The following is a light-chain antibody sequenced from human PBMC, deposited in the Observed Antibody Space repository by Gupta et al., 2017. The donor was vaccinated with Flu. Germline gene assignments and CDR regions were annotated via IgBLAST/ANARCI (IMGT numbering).Light chain of an antibody. Sequence: DIQMTQSPSSLSASVGDRVTITCRASQSINNYLNWYQQKPGKAPNLLIYAASRVQSGVPSRFSGSGSGTDITLTVSSLQPEDSATYYCQQRDKLPYTFGQWTKVDIK. CDR2: AAS. J-gene: IGKJ2*01. CDR1: QSINNY. V-gene: IGKV1-39*01. CDR3: QQRDKLPYT.